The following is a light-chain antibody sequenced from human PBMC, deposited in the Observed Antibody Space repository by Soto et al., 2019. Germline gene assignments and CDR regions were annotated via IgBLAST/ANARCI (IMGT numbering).Light chain of an antibody. J-gene: IGKJ1*01. Sequence: DIQMTQSPSTLSASVGDRVTITCRASQSISSWLAWYQQKPGKAPKLLIYDASDLETGVPSRFSGSGSGTDFTFTISSLQPEDFATYYCQQYNSYPWTFSQGTKVDIK. CDR2: DAS. V-gene: IGKV1-5*01. CDR1: QSISSW. CDR3: QQYNSYPWT.